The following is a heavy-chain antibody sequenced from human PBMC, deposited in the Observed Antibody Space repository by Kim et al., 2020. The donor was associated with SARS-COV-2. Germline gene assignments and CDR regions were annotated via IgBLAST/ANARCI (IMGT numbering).Heavy chain of an antibody. V-gene: IGHV3-74*01. J-gene: IGHJ4*02. CDR2: INCDGSSI. CDR1: GFSVSRHW. D-gene: IGHD2-15*01. Sequence: GGSLRLSCAASGFSVSRHWMNWVRQAPGKGLEWVSRINCDGSSISYAHSVKGRFTISRDNAKNTLSLEMNSLRPEDTAVYYCARRKDTGGGNTFDYWGQGTLVTVSS. CDR3: ARRKDTGGGNTFDY.